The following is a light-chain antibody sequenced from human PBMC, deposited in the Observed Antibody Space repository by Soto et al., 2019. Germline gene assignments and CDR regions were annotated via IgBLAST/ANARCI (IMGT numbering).Light chain of an antibody. J-gene: IGKJ1*01. CDR3: QQYNNWPPWT. CDR1: QSVHNF. CDR2: GAS. Sequence: EVVLTQSPATLSLSPGDRAALSCKASQSVHNFLAWYQQKPGQAPRLLIYGASNRAAGIPARFSGSGSGTEFTLTISSLQSEDFAVYYCQQYNNWPPWTFGQGTKVE. V-gene: IGKV3D-15*01.